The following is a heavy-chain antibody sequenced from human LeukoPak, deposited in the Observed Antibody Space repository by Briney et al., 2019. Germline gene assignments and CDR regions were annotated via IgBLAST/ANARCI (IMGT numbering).Heavy chain of an antibody. CDR2: ISYDGSHK. CDR1: GFTFTTYV. Sequence: GGSLRLSCAAPGFTFTTYVMHWVRQAPGKGLEWVAVISYDGSHKYYADSVKGRFTISRDNSKNTLYLQMNSLRPEDTAVYYCAKGLRSDYGDYGPLFDYWGQGTLVTVSS. V-gene: IGHV3-30*18. D-gene: IGHD4-17*01. J-gene: IGHJ4*02. CDR3: AKGLRSDYGDYGPLFDY.